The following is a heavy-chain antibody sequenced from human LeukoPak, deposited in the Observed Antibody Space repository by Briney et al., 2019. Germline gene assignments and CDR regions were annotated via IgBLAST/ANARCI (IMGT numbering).Heavy chain of an antibody. CDR1: GFTFSSYS. CDR3: VKLNYYDFWSGYLFDY. Sequence: GGSLRLSCAASGFTFSSYSMNWVRQAPGKGLEWVSYISTSSSTIYYADSVKGRFTISRDNSKSTLYLQMNSLRVEDTAVYYCVKLNYYDFWSGYLFDYGAQGTLVTVSS. J-gene: IGHJ4*02. D-gene: IGHD3-3*01. CDR2: ISTSSSTI. V-gene: IGHV3-48*01.